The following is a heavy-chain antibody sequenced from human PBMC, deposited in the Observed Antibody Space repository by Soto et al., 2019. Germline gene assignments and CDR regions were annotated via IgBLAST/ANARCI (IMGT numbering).Heavy chain of an antibody. J-gene: IGHJ4*02. V-gene: IGHV1-24*01. CDR3: ARAALIVVVTAIPFDFDY. D-gene: IGHD2-21*02. Sequence: ASVKVSCKVSGYTLTELSMHWVRQAPGKGLEWMGGFDPEDGETIYAQKFQGRVTMTRDTSTSTVYMELSSLRSEDTAVYYCARAALIVVVTAIPFDFDYWGQGTLVTVSS. CDR1: GYTLTELS. CDR2: FDPEDGET.